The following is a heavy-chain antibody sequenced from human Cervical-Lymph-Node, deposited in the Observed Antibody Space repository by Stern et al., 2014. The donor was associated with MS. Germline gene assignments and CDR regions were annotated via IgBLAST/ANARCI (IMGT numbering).Heavy chain of an antibody. Sequence: VQLVESGAEVKKPGSSMKVSCKASGGSFSTVAISWVRQAPGQGLEWVGGIPPLFGTTNYAPRIQGRVTIIADESTDTVNMELSSLRSEDTAVYYCVRDQGGIAASWGQGTLVIVSS. J-gene: IGHJ4*02. V-gene: IGHV1-69*01. CDR2: IPPLFGTT. D-gene: IGHD6-13*01. CDR3: VRDQGGIAAS. CDR1: GGSFSTVA.